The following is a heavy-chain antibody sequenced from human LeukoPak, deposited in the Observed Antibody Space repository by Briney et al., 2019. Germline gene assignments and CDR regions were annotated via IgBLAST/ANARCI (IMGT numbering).Heavy chain of an antibody. D-gene: IGHD6-19*01. J-gene: IGHJ4*02. CDR2: INHSGST. Sequence: SETLSLTCAVYGGSFSGYYWSWIRQPPGKGLEWIGEINHSGSTNYNPSLKSRVTISVDTSKNQFSLKLSSVTAADTAVYYCARVGSGWGDFDYWGQGTLVTVSS. CDR3: ARVGSGWGDFDY. V-gene: IGHV4-34*01. CDR1: GGSFSGYY.